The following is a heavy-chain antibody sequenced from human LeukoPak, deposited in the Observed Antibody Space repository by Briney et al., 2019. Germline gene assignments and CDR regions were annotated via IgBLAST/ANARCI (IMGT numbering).Heavy chain of an antibody. CDR1: GYTLTELS. V-gene: IGHV1-24*01. J-gene: IGHJ3*02. D-gene: IGHD1-26*01. CDR3: ATASGSYDDAFDI. CDR2: FDPEDGET. Sequence: ASLKVSSKVSGYTLTELSMHWVRQAPGKGLEWMGGFDPEDGETIYAQKFQGRVTMTEDTSTDTAYMELSSLRSEDTAVYYCATASGSYDDAFDIWGQGTMVTVSS.